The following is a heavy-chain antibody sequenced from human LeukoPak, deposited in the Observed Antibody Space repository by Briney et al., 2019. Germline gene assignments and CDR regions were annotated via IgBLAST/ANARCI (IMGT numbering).Heavy chain of an antibody. V-gene: IGHV4-34*01. CDR1: GGSYSGYY. Sequence: SETLSLTCAVYGGSYSGYYWSWIRQPPGKGLEWIGEIHHSGSTYYNPSLKSRVTISVDTSKNQFSLKLSSVTAADTAVYYCARYCSSTSCYSDAFDIWGQGTKVTVSS. CDR2: IHHSGST. CDR3: ARYCSSTSCYSDAFDI. J-gene: IGHJ3*02. D-gene: IGHD2-2*01.